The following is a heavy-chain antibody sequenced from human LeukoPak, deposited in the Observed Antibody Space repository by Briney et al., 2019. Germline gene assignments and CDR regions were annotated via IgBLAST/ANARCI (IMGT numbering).Heavy chain of an antibody. J-gene: IGHJ4*02. CDR2: ICLDGRI. V-gene: IGHV4-4*02. CDR1: GGSITTRDC. Sequence: PSETLSLTCGVSGGSITTRDCWCWVRQPPGQGLEWIGEICLDGRIHYTPSLRSRISISVDRSKDQFSLNLISVAAADTAIYFCASQGGLRNDFWGQGILVTVSS. D-gene: IGHD2-15*01. CDR3: ASQGGLRNDF.